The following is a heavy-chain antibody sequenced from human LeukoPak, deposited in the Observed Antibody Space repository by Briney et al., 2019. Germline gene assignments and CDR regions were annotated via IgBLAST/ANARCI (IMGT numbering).Heavy chain of an antibody. CDR3: AREGFDWLITEPSDY. J-gene: IGHJ4*02. CDR2: IYYSGST. V-gene: IGHV4-39*07. CDR1: GGSISSSSYY. Sequence: PSETLSLTCTASGGSISSSSYYWGWIRQPPGKGLEWIGSIYYSGSTYYNPSLKSRVTISVDTSKNQFSLKLSSVTAADTAVYYCAREGFDWLITEPSDYWGQGTLVTVSS. D-gene: IGHD3-9*01.